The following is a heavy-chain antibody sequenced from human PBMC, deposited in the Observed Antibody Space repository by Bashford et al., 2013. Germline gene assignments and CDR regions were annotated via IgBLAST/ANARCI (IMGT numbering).Heavy chain of an antibody. Sequence: GGSLRLSCAVSGFTFRNHGMHWVRQAPGKGLEWVAVIWYDGSNKYYPDSVKGRFTISRDNSKNMVYLQMNSLRVEDTAVYYCAKDGVFTHDYWGQGTLVTVSS. V-gene: IGHV3-33*06. D-gene: IGHD3-16*01. CDR2: IWYDGSNK. CDR3: AKDGVFTHDY. CDR1: GFTFRNHG. J-gene: IGHJ4*02.